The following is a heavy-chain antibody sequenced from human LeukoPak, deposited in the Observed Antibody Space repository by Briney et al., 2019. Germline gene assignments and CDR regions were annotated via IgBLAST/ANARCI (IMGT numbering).Heavy chain of an antibody. D-gene: IGHD5-18*01. CDR1: GYSISSGYY. CDR3: ARDGYSYGRYFDV. V-gene: IGHV4-38-2*02. Sequence: SETLSLTCIVSGYSISSGYYWGWIRQPPGKGLEWIGSIYHSGSTYYNPSLKSRATISVDTSKNQFSLKLSSVTAADTAVYYCARDGYSYGRYFDVWGRGTLVTVSS. CDR2: IYHSGST. J-gene: IGHJ2*01.